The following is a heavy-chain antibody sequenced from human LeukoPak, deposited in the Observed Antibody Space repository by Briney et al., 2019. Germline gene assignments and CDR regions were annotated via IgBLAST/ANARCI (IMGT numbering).Heavy chain of an antibody. CDR2: TRGKSAGGTT. Sequence: GGSLRPSCALSGVTFSDAWMTWVRQAPGKGLEWVGRTRGKSAGGTTDYGAPMKGRFTISRDESKNSIYLQLNSLKTEDTAVYYCGWEYLGGTHVWGQGTTVTVSS. CDR3: GWEYLGGTHV. D-gene: IGHD2/OR15-2a*01. J-gene: IGHJ6*02. CDR1: GVTFSDAW. V-gene: IGHV3-15*05.